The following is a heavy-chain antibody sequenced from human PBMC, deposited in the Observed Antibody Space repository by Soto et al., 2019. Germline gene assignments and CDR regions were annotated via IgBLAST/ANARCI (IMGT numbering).Heavy chain of an antibody. J-gene: IGHJ6*01. Sequence: QVQLVESGGGVVHPERSLRLSCSASEFTFSSYAMHWVRQAPGKGLEWVAGISYDGGHKFYGDSVRGRFTISRDSSKTTVFLQMNSLRPEDTAAYYCARVKTDYSNPRGPFFFYGMDVW. CDR1: EFTFSSYA. CDR2: ISYDGGHK. D-gene: IGHD4-4*01. CDR3: ARVKTDYSNPRGPFFFYGMDV. V-gene: IGHV3-30-3*01.